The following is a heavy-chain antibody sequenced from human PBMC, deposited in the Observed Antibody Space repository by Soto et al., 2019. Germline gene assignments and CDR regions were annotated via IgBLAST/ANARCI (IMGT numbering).Heavy chain of an antibody. CDR2: ISPIFGTP. V-gene: IGHV1-69*01. CDR1: GGTFSSYT. J-gene: IGHJ4*02. D-gene: IGHD1-26*01. CDR3: ARVVVGSRMSLDY. Sequence: QVQLVQSGAEVKKPGSSVTVSCKASGGTFSSYTISWVRQAPGQGLEWMAGISPIFGTPIYAQKFQDRVTITADDSTMTAYMEMNSLTSKDTAVYYCARVVVGSRMSLDYWGQGTLVTISS.